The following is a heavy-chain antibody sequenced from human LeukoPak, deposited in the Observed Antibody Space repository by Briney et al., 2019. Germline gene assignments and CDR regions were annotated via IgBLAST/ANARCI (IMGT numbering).Heavy chain of an antibody. CDR2: IIPIFGTA. D-gene: IGHD6-19*01. V-gene: IGHV1-69*01. J-gene: IGHJ4*02. Sequence: SVKVSCKASGATFSSYAISWVRQAPGQGLEWVGGIIPIFGTANYAQKFQGRVTITAAESTSTAYMELSSLRSEDTAVYYCASQSGAVAFFGYWGQGTLVTVSS. CDR1: GATFSSYA. CDR3: ASQSGAVAFFGY.